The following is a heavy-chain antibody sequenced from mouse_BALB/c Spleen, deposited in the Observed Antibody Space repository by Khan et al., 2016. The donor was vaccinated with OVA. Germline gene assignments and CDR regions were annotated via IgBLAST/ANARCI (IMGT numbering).Heavy chain of an antibody. J-gene: IGHJ2*01. V-gene: IGHV1-7*01. CDR3: TRDRIDY. CDR1: GYTFSTYW. Sequence: QVQLKQSGAALAKPGASVKMSCKASGYTFSTYWMHWVQQRPGKGLEWIGYINPTSGYTNYNEKFKDRATFSADKSFSTAYMQLSRLTYEDTAVYYCTRDRIDYWGQGTTLTVSS. CDR2: INPTSGYT.